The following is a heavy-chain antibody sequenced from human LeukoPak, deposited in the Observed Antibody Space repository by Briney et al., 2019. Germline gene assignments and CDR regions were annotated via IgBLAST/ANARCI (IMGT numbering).Heavy chain of an antibody. CDR2: ISYSGST. V-gene: IGHV4-59*01. J-gene: IGHJ4*02. D-gene: IGHD1-1*01. Sequence: SETLSLTCSASGDSISSDYWSWIRQPPGKGLEWIGYISYSGSTKSNPALKSRVTISGDTSKNQFSLKLSSVTAADTAVYYCARVDRGSYWNVIDYWGQGTLVTVSS. CDR3: ARVDRGSYWNVIDY. CDR1: GDSISSDY.